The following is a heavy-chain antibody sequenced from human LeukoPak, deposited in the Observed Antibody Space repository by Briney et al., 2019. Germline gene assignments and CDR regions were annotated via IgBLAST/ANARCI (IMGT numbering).Heavy chain of an antibody. Sequence: ASVKVSCKASGYTFIGYYIHWVRQAPGQGLEWVGWINPNSSGTNYAQKFQDRVTITADVGSSTAYLELTRLTSEDTALYFCAKQGAVRQDYYMDVWGNGTTVIVSS. V-gene: IGHV1-2*02. J-gene: IGHJ6*03. CDR2: INPNSSGT. CDR1: GYTFIGYY. D-gene: IGHD3-16*01. CDR3: AKQGAVRQDYYMDV.